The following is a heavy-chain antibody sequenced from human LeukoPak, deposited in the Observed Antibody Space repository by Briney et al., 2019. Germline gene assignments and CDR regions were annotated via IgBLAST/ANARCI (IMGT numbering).Heavy chain of an antibody. D-gene: IGHD6-13*01. V-gene: IGHV1-69*04. CDR2: IIPILGIA. Sequence: SVKVSCKASGGTFGSYAISWVRQAPGQGLEWMGRIIPILGIANYAQKFQGRVTITADKSTSTAYMELSSLRSEDTAVYYCARGSAAAAPAGYWGQGTLVTVSS. J-gene: IGHJ4*02. CDR1: GGTFGSYA. CDR3: ARGSAAAAPAGY.